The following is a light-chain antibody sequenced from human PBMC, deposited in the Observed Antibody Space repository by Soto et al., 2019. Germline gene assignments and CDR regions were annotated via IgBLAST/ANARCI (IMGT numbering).Light chain of an antibody. CDR3: QRSYSTPIT. J-gene: IGKJ5*01. Sequence: IHMTQSPSSLTASXGDRVTVNSRERESFRSKLSWYQQKPRXAPKLVXYGASSLQRGAPSSFSGSGSATDFTPTISSLQPEDFATYYRQRSYSTPITFGQGTRLEIK. CDR1: ESFRSK. CDR2: GAS. V-gene: IGKV1-39*01.